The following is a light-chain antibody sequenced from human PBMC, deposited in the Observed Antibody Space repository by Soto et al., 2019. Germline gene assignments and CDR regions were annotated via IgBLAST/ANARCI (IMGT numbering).Light chain of an antibody. CDR2: QAS. CDR3: QQYLTYPWA. V-gene: IGKV1-5*03. Sequence: DIQMTQSPSTLSASVGDRVTITCRASQSISYGLACYQRKPGIAPKLLISQASSFESGVPSSFSVSGSGIELSLSISSLQTYDFATYYCQQYLTYPWAFGQGTKVEIK. J-gene: IGKJ1*01. CDR1: QSISYG.